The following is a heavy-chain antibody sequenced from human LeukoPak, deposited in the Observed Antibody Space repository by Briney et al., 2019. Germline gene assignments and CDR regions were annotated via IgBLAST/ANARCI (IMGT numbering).Heavy chain of an antibody. CDR2: INSDTYGNTI. V-gene: IGHV3-48*02. J-gene: IGHJ4*02. D-gene: IGHD2-21*01. CDR3: ARVWQDYSGVDY. CDR1: GFTLSTYS. Sequence: GGSLRLSCAASGFTLSTYSMNWVRQAPGKGLEWISYINSDTYGNTIHYADTVKGRFTISRDNAKSSLYLQMNSLRDEDTAVYYCARVWQDYSGVDYWGQGTLVTVSS.